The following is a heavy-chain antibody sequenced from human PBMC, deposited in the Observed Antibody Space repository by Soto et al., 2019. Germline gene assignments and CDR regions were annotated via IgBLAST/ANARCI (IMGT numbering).Heavy chain of an antibody. CDR1: GYTLTSFS. Sequence: VSVKVSCKVSGYTLTSFSLPFLRQAPGKGLEWMGGFDPEDGETIYAQNFQGRVTLPADPSTDTASMELSSLRSEDTAVYYCAKNYGSGSYYAFDIWGQGTMVTVSS. CDR2: FDPEDGET. CDR3: AKNYGSGSYYAFDI. V-gene: IGHV1-24*01. D-gene: IGHD3-10*01. J-gene: IGHJ3*02.